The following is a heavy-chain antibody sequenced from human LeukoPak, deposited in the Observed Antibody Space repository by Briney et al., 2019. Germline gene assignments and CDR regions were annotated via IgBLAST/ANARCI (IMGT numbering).Heavy chain of an antibody. V-gene: IGHV3-74*01. CDR2: INSDGSRT. Sequence: GGSLRLSCAASGFTFSSYSMNWVRQAPGKGLVWVSRINSDGSRTTYADSVKGRFTISRDNAKNTLYLQMNSLRAEDTAVYYCARRHLPVGGTDRDDYWGQGTLVTVSS. CDR1: GFTFSSYS. D-gene: IGHD1-26*01. CDR3: ARRHLPVGGTDRDDY. J-gene: IGHJ4*02.